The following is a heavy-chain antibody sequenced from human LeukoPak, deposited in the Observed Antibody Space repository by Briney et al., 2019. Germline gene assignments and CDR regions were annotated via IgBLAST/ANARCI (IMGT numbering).Heavy chain of an antibody. CDR2: ISVYNGNK. CDR1: GYTFNSYG. Sequence: ASVKVSCKASGYTFNSYGITWVRQAPGQGLEWMGWISVYNGNKNYAQKFQGRATMTTDTSTSTAYMEVRSLRSEDTAVYYCARDGAAGSTSFVDLWGQGTTVTVSS. J-gene: IGHJ6*02. D-gene: IGHD6-13*01. V-gene: IGHV1-18*01. CDR3: ARDGAAGSTSFVDL.